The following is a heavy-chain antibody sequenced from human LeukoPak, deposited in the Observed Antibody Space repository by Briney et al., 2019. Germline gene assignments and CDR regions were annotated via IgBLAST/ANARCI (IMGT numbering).Heavy chain of an antibody. CDR1: GGSFSGYY. J-gene: IGHJ6*02. CDR3: ARGRIGSGGWYSYYYYYGMDV. D-gene: IGHD6-19*01. V-gene: IGHV4-34*01. Sequence: SETLSLTCAVYGGSFSGYYWSWIRQPPGKGLEWIGEINHSGSTNYNPSLKSRVTISVDTSKNQFSLKLSSATAADTAVYYCARGRIGSGGWYSYYYYYGMDVWGQGTTVTVSS. CDR2: INHSGST.